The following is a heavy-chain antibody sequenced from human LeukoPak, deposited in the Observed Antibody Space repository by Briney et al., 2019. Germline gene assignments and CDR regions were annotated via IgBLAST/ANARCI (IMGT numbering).Heavy chain of an antibody. Sequence: GGSLRLSCAASGFTVSSNYMSWVRQAPGKGLEWVSVIYSGNNTYYADSVKGRFTISRDNSKNTLYLQMNSLRAEDTAVYYCARGRKIYSNSDFDYWGQGTLVTVSS. CDR1: GFTVSSNY. V-gene: IGHV3-53*01. CDR3: ARGRKIYSNSDFDY. J-gene: IGHJ4*02. D-gene: IGHD4-11*01. CDR2: IYSGNNT.